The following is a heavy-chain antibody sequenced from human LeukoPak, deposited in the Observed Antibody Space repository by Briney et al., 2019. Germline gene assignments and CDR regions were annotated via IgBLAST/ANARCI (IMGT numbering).Heavy chain of an antibody. CDR1: GYTLTELS. Sequence: GASVKVSCKVSGYTLTELSMHWVRQAPGKGLEWMGGFDPEDGETIYAQKFQGRVTMTEGTSTGTAYMELSSLRSEDTAVYYCATPYSGSYYFDYWGQGTLVTVSS. V-gene: IGHV1-24*01. CDR2: FDPEDGET. J-gene: IGHJ4*02. CDR3: ATPYSGSYYFDY. D-gene: IGHD1-26*01.